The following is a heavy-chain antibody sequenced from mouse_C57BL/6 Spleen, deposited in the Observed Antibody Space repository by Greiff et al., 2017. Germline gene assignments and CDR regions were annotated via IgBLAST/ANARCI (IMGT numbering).Heavy chain of an antibody. CDR2: IDPSDSET. Sequence: VQLQQPGAELVRPGSSVKLSCKASGYTFTSYWMHWVKQRPIQGLEWIGNIDPSDSETHYNQKFKDKATVTVDKSSSTAYMKLSSLTSEDSAVYYCARSGYYYGSSSHYFDYWGQGTTLTVSS. CDR3: ARSGYYYGSSSHYFDY. V-gene: IGHV1-52*01. CDR1: GYTFTSYW. D-gene: IGHD1-1*01. J-gene: IGHJ2*01.